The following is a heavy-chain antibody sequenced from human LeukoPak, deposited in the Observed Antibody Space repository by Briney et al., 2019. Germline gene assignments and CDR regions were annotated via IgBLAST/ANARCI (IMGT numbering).Heavy chain of an antibody. D-gene: IGHD1-26*01. CDR1: GGSISSHY. V-gene: IGHV4-59*11. CDR3: ARDGSYSGGGWFDP. CDR2: SYYSGST. J-gene: IGHJ5*02. Sequence: SETLSLTCTVSGGSISSHYWSWIRQPPGKGLEWIGYSYYSGSTNYNPSLKSRVTISVDTSKNQFSLKLSSVTAADTAVYYCARDGSYSGGGWFDPWGQGTLVTVSS.